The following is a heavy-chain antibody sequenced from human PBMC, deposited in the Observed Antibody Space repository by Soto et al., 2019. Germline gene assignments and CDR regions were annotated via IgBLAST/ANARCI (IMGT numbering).Heavy chain of an antibody. CDR1: GGSVSSDIYY. CDR3: ARAPRGNYGYPSYFDY. CDR2: SYYSGST. V-gene: IGHV4-61*01. J-gene: IGHJ4*02. Sequence: SETRSLTCTASGGSVSSDIYYWSWIRHPPGKGLEWIGYSYYSGSTNYNPSLKSRVTISVDTSKNQFSLKLSSVTAADTAVYYCARAPRGNYGYPSYFDYWGQGTLVTVCS. D-gene: IGHD3-10*01.